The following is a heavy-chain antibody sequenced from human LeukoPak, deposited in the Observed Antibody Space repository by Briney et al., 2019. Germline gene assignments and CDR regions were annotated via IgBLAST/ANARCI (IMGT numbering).Heavy chain of an antibody. J-gene: IGHJ4*02. V-gene: IGHV3-7*01. Sequence: GGSLRLSCAASGFTFSSYSMNWVRQAPGKGLEWVANIKQDGREKYYVDSAKGRFTISRDNAKNSLYLQMNSLRAEDTAVYYCARDRVRSGSYYDYWGQGTLVTVSS. CDR3: ARDRVRSGSYYDY. CDR1: GFTFSSYS. CDR2: IKQDGREK. D-gene: IGHD1-26*01.